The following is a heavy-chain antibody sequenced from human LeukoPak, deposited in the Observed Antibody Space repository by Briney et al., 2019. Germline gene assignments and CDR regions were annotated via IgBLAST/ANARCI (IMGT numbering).Heavy chain of an antibody. Sequence: PSETLSLTCSASGDSISSDYWSWIRQPPGKGLEWIGYIYYSGSTNYNPSLKSRVTISVDTSKNQFSLKLSSVTAADTAVYYCAREEIRSWFDPWGQGTLVTVSS. D-gene: IGHD5-24*01. J-gene: IGHJ5*02. CDR2: IYYSGST. CDR3: AREEIRSWFDP. CDR1: GDSISSDY. V-gene: IGHV4-59*01.